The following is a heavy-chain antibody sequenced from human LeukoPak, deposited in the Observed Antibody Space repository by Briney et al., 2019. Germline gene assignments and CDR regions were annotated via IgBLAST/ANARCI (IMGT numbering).Heavy chain of an antibody. CDR2: INHSGST. V-gene: IGHV4-34*01. Sequence: SKTLSLTCAVYGGSFSGYYWSWIRQPPGKGLEWIGEINHSGSTNYNPSLKSRVTISVDTSKNQFSLKLSSVTAADTAVYYCARVTSYYYGSGSWFDPWGQGTLVTVSS. D-gene: IGHD3-10*01. CDR1: GGSFSGYY. J-gene: IGHJ5*02. CDR3: ARVTSYYYGSGSWFDP.